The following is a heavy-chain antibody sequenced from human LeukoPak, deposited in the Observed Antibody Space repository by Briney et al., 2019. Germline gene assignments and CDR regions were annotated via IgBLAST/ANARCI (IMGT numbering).Heavy chain of an antibody. Sequence: GGSLRLSCAVSGFTFSDYYMSWIRQAPGKGLEWVSYIDTTATNIYYADSVKGRFTISRDNAKNSLYLQMNSLRAEDTAVYYCARDRLSYASYFDYWGQGTLVTVSS. CDR2: IDTTATNI. J-gene: IGHJ4*02. CDR1: GFTFSDYY. D-gene: IGHD4-17*01. V-gene: IGHV3-11*01. CDR3: ARDRLSYASYFDY.